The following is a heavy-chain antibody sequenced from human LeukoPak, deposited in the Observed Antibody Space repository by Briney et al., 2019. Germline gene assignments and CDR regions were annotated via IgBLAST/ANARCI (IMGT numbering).Heavy chain of an antibody. J-gene: IGHJ4*02. V-gene: IGHV3-30*04. CDR2: MSYDGSHK. CDR1: GFPFISYT. CDR3: ARDVGGYALDS. D-gene: IGHD5-12*01. Sequence: PGGSLRLSCVASGFPFISYTMHWVRQAPGKGLEWVAVMSYDGSHKFHADSVKGRFTISRDNSKNTVYLQVNSLRAEDTAIYYCARDVGGYALDSWGQGTLVTVSS.